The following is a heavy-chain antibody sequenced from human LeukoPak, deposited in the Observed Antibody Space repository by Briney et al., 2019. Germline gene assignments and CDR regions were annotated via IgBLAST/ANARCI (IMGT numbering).Heavy chain of an antibody. D-gene: IGHD3-22*01. V-gene: IGHV4-39*07. CDR1: GGSISSSSYY. CDR2: INHSGST. J-gene: IGHJ4*02. CDR3: ARDTYYYDSSGYYYFDY. Sequence: SETLSLTCTVSGGSISSSSYYWSWIRQPPGKGLEWIGEINHSGSTNYNPSLKSRVTISVDTSKNQFSLKLSSVTAADTAVYSCARDTYYYDSSGYYYFDYWGQGTLVTVSS.